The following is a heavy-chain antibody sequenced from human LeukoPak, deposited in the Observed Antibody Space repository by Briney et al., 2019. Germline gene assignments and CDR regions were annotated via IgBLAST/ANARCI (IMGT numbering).Heavy chain of an antibody. CDR3: AKTSTGWFDS. Sequence: PGRPLRLSCAASGFSFDDYAMHWVRQAPGKGLEWVSGISWDTGNIGYADSVGGRFTISRDNAKNSLYLQMNSLRPEDTALYYCAKTSTGWFDSWGQGTLVTVSS. D-gene: IGHD1-1*01. V-gene: IGHV3-9*01. J-gene: IGHJ5*02. CDR1: GFSFDDYA. CDR2: ISWDTGNI.